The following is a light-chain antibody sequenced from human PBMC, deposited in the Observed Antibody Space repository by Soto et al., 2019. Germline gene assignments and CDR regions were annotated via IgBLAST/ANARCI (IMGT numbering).Light chain of an antibody. Sequence: QSVLTQPPSVSGAPGQRVTISCTGSSSNIGAGYDVHWYQQLPGTAPKLLIYGNSNRPSGVPDRFSRSKSGTSASLAITGLQAEDEADYYCQSYDSSHYVFGTGTKVTVL. J-gene: IGLJ1*01. CDR2: GNS. V-gene: IGLV1-40*01. CDR3: QSYDSSHYV. CDR1: SSNIGAGYD.